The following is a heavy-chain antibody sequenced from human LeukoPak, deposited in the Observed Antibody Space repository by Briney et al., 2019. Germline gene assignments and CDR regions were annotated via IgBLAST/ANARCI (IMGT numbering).Heavy chain of an antibody. J-gene: IGHJ6*02. D-gene: IGHD2-15*01. Sequence: SQTLSLTCTVSGGSISSGDYYWSWIRQPPGKGLEWIGYIYYSGSTYYNPSLKSRVAISVDTSKNQSSLKLSSVTAADTAVYYCSCRDYYYYGMDVWGQGTTVTVSS. CDR2: IYYSGST. CDR3: SCRDYYYYGMDV. CDR1: GGSISSGDYY. V-gene: IGHV4-30-4*01.